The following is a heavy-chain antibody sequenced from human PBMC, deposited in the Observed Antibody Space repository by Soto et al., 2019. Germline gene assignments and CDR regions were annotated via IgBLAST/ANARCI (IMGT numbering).Heavy chain of an antibody. CDR1: GGCISSYY. D-gene: IGHD1-26*01. CDR3: ARSLYSGSYANWFDP. CDR2: IYYSGST. V-gene: IGHV4-59*01. Sequence: SETLSLTCTVSGGCISSYYWSWIRKHPGKGLEYIGYIYYSGSTNYNPSLKSRVTISVDTSKKQFSLKLSSVTASDTAVYYCARSLYSGSYANWFDPWGQGTLVTVSS. J-gene: IGHJ5*02.